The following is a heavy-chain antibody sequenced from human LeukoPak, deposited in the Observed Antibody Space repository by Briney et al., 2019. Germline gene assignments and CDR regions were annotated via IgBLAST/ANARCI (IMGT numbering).Heavy chain of an antibody. CDR1: GFTVSSNY. CDR2: IYSGGAT. J-gene: IGHJ4*02. V-gene: IGHV3-66*01. CDR3: AVYHYASSGYVY. Sequence: GGSLRLSCAASGFTVSSNYMSWVRQAPGKGLEWVSVIYSGGATYYADSVKGRFTISRDNSENTLYLQMNNLRAEDTAVYYCAVYHYASSGYVYWGQGTLVTVSS. D-gene: IGHD3-22*01.